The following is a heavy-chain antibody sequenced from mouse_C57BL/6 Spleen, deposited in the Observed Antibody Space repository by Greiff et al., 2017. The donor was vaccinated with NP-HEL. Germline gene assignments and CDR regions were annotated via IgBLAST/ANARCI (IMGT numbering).Heavy chain of an antibody. Sequence: QVQLKQSGAELVKPGASVKMSCKASGYTFTTYPIEWMKQNHGKSLEWIGNFHPYNDDTKYNEKFKGKATLTVEKSSSTVYLELSRLTSDDSAVYYCARPIYYGNHWYFDVWGTGTTVTVSS. D-gene: IGHD2-1*01. J-gene: IGHJ1*03. V-gene: IGHV1-47*01. CDR3: ARPIYYGNHWYFDV. CDR1: GYTFTTYP. CDR2: FHPYNDDT.